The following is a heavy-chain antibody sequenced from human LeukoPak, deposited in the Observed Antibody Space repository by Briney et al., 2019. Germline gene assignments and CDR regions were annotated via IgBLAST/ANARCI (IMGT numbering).Heavy chain of an antibody. Sequence: GASVKVSCKASGGTFSSYAISWVRQAPGQGLEWMGRIIPILGIANYAQKFQGRVTITADKSTSTAYMELSSLRSEDTAVYYCASLRTQLGMYYFDYWGQGTLVTVSS. V-gene: IGHV1-69*04. J-gene: IGHJ4*02. CDR1: GGTFSSYA. D-gene: IGHD7-27*01. CDR3: ASLRTQLGMYYFDY. CDR2: IIPILGIA.